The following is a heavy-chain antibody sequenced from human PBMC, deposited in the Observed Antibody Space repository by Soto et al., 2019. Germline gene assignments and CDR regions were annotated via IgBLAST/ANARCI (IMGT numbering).Heavy chain of an antibody. J-gene: IGHJ6*02. CDR1: GFTFSNAW. CDR3: TTDLFAILRFLEWLPLDYYYYYGMDV. CDR2: IKSKTDGGTT. Sequence: EVQLVESGGGLVKPGGSLRLSCAASGFTFSNAWMSWVRQAPGKGLEWVGRIKSKTDGGTTDYAAPVKGRFTISRDDSKNTLYLQMNSLKTEDTAVYYCTTDLFAILRFLEWLPLDYYYYYGMDVWGQGTTVTVSS. V-gene: IGHV3-15*01. D-gene: IGHD3-3*01.